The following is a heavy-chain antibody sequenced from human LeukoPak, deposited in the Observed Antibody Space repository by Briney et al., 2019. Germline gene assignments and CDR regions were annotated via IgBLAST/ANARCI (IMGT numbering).Heavy chain of an antibody. CDR1: GGSISSSSYY. V-gene: IGHV4-39*07. J-gene: IGHJ4*02. CDR3: ARDAHDYGGNPAGFDY. Sequence: PSETLSLTCTVSGGSISSSSYYWGWIRQPPGKGLEWIGSIYYSGSTYYNPSLKSRVTISVDTSKNQFSLKLSSVTAADTAVYYCARDAHDYGGNPAGFDYWGQGTLVTVSS. D-gene: IGHD4-23*01. CDR2: IYYSGST.